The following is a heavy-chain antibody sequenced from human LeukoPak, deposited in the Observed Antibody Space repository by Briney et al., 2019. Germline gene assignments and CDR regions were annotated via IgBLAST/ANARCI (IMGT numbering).Heavy chain of an antibody. V-gene: IGHV3-11*05. D-gene: IGHD6-13*01. J-gene: IGHJ4*02. CDR1: GFTFSDYY. Sequence: GGSLRLSCAASGFTFSDYYMSWIRQAPGKGLEWVSYISSRSSSTSYADSVKGRFTISRDNAKKSLYLRMNSLRAEDTAVYYCAREIAAAGTDYWGQGTLVTVPS. CDR2: ISSRSSST. CDR3: AREIAAAGTDY.